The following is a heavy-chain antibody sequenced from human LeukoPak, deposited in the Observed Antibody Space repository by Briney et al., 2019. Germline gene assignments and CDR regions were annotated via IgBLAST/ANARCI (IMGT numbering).Heavy chain of an antibody. J-gene: IGHJ3*02. CDR3: GKNVGPRDYYDSSGYYTPGAFDI. V-gene: IGHV1-18*01. CDR2: ISAYNGNT. CDR1: GYTFTSYG. Sequence: ASVKVSCKASGYTFTSYGISWVRQAPGQGLEWMGWISAYNGNTNYAQKLQGRVTMTTDTSTSTAYMELRSLRSDDTAVYYCGKNVGPRDYYDSSGYYTPGAFDIWGKGKMVTFFS. D-gene: IGHD3-22*01.